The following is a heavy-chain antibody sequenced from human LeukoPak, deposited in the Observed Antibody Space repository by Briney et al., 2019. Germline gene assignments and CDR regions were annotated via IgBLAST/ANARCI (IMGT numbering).Heavy chain of an antibody. D-gene: IGHD3-22*01. V-gene: IGHV3-23*01. CDR3: VKAIRPFNSGNYYSCLDY. CDR1: GFTLSSYA. Sequence: GGSLRLSCAASGFTLSSYAMSWVRQTPGKGLEWVSTISDNAYYADSVKGRFTISRDNSKNTLHLQMNSLRAEDTALYYCVKAIRPFNSGNYYSCLDYWGQGSLVTVTS. J-gene: IGHJ4*02. CDR2: ISDNA.